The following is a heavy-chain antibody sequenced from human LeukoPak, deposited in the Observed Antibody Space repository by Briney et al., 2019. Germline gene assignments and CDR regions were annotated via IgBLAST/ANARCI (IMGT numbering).Heavy chain of an antibody. J-gene: IGHJ6*02. CDR3: ARDSNYYGMDV. CDR1: GGSFRGYY. Sequence: TSETLSLTCAVYGGSFRGYYWSWIRQPPGKGLEWIGEINHSGSTNYDPSLKSRVTISVDTSKNQFSLKLSSVTAADTAVYYCARDSNYYGMDVWGQGTTVTVSS. V-gene: IGHV4-34*01. CDR2: INHSGST. D-gene: IGHD4-11*01.